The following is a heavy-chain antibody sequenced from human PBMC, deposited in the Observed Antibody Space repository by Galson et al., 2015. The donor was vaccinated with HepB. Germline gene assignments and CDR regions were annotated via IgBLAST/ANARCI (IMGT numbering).Heavy chain of an antibody. CDR1: GFTFPSNW. J-gene: IGHJ4*02. D-gene: IGHD3-10*01. V-gene: IGHV5-51*01. CDR2: IYPGDSDT. Sequence: QSGAEVKKPGETLKISCKTSGFTFPSNWIGWVRHMPGKGLEYMGIIYPGDSDTSYSPSFQAQVTISADDSINTAYLQWSSLKASYTAFYYCAGHKPPFICVTSDRQRGRFDYWGQGTLVTVSS. CDR3: AGHKPPFICVTSDRQRGRFDY.